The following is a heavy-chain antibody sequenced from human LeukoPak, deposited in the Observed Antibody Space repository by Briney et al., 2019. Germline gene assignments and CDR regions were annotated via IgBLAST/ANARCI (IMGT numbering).Heavy chain of an antibody. CDR2: IGVGGTT. D-gene: IGHD3-22*01. Sequence: GGSLRLSCAASGFTFSSYGMNWVRQAPGKGLEWVSGIGVGGTTYYADSVKGRFTMSRDTSKNTIYLQMNSLGFEDTGVYYCAKTQGYYDCWGQGTLVTVSS. CDR3: AKTQGYYDC. V-gene: IGHV3-23*01. J-gene: IGHJ4*02. CDR1: GFTFSSYG.